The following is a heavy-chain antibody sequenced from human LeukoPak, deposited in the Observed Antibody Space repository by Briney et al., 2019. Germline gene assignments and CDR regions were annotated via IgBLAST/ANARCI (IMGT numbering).Heavy chain of an antibody. CDR3: ARAHRLGNLYGFDY. CDR1: GGTFSSYA. D-gene: IGHD2-8*01. Sequence: GASVKVSCKASGGTFSSYAISWVRQAPGQGLEWMGWISAYNGNTNYAQKLQGRVTMTTDTSTSTAYMELRSLRSDDTAVYYCARAHRLGNLYGFDYWGQGTLVTVSS. J-gene: IGHJ4*02. CDR2: ISAYNGNT. V-gene: IGHV1-18*01.